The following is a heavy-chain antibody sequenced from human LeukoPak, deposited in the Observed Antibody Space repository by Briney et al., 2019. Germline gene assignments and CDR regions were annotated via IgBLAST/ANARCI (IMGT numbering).Heavy chain of an antibody. Sequence: PSETLPLTCTVSGGSISSSSDYWGWLRQPPGMALEWIGSLYHSGRTYYNPSLKGRVTIYVDTSKNQVSLKLSYVTAADTPVYFCATHRGLRYVDYWGQAALVTVSS. CDR2: LYHSGRT. J-gene: IGHJ4*02. D-gene: IGHD3/OR15-3a*01. CDR3: ATHRGLRYVDY. V-gene: IGHV4-39*01. CDR1: GGSISSSSDY.